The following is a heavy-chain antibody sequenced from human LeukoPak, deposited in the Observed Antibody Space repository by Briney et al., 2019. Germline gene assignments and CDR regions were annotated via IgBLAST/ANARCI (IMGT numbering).Heavy chain of an antibody. D-gene: IGHD3-22*01. CDR1: GGSISSYY. V-gene: IGHV4-59*12. CDR3: ARGYYYDSSGHLDY. CDR2: IYYSGST. Sequence: PSETLSLTCTVSGGSISSYYWSWIRQPPGKGLEWIGYIYYSGSTNYNPSLKSRVTISVDTSKNQFSLKLSSVTAADTAVYYCARGYYYDSSGHLDYWGQGTLVTVSS. J-gene: IGHJ4*02.